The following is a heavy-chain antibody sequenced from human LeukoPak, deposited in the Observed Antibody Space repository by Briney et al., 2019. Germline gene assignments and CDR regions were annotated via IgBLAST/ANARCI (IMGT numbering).Heavy chain of an antibody. J-gene: IGHJ4*02. CDR2: FDPEDGET. CDR3: ARGSTLAAPGAVPNDY. V-gene: IGHV1-24*01. Sequence: ASVKVSCKVSGYTLTELSMHWVRQAPGKGLEWMGGFDPEDGETIYAQKFQGRVTMTEDTSTDTAYMELSSLRSEDTAVYYCARGSTLAAPGAVPNDYWGQGTLVTVSS. D-gene: IGHD6-13*01. CDR1: GYTLTELS.